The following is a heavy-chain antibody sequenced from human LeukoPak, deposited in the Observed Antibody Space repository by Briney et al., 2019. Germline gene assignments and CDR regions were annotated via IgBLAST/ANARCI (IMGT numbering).Heavy chain of an antibody. CDR3: ARRSPPSTAPFDY. Sequence: GESLQISCQGSGYSFTSYWIGWVRQMPGKGLEWMGIIYPGDSDTRYSPSFQGQVTISADKSISTAYLQWSSLKASDTAMYYCARRSPPSTAPFDYWGQGTLVTVSS. CDR1: GYSFTSYW. V-gene: IGHV5-51*01. D-gene: IGHD5-18*01. J-gene: IGHJ4*02. CDR2: IYPGDSDT.